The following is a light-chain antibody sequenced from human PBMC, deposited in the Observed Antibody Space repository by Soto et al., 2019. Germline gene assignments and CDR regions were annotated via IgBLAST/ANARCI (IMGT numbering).Light chain of an antibody. V-gene: IGKV3-20*01. CDR2: GAS. CDR3: QQYGSSPFT. CDR1: QSVSSPY. J-gene: IGKJ3*01. Sequence: EVVLTQSPVTLSLSPGERATLSCRASQSVSSPYLAWYQQKPGQPPRLLIYGASSRATDIPDRFIGSGSGTEFTLTIARRAPEDFAMYYCQQYGSSPFTFDPGTKVDI.